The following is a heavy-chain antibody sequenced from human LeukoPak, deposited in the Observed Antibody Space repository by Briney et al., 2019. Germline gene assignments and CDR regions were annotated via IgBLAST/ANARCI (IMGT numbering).Heavy chain of an antibody. Sequence: GGSLRLSCAASGFTVRSNYVSWVRQAPGEGLEWVSIIHAGGSTYYADSVKGRFTISRDNSKNTLYLQMNSLRVEDTAVYFCARAPYSGGGAHFDYWGQGTLVTVSS. CDR3: ARAPYSGGGAHFDY. J-gene: IGHJ4*02. CDR2: IHAGGST. V-gene: IGHV3-53*01. D-gene: IGHD2-21*01. CDR1: GFTVRSNY.